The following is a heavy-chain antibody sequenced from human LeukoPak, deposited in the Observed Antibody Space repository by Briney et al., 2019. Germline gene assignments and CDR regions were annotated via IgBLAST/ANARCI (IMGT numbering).Heavy chain of an antibody. J-gene: IGHJ4*02. D-gene: IGHD2-15*01. CDR1: GYTFTSHG. V-gene: IGHV1-18*04. CDR3: ARCPTATGGSCQSYFDY. Sequence: ASVKVSCKASGYTFTSHGIRWVRQAPGQGLEWMGWIIVCNGNTNYAQKLQGRVTMTTDTSTSTAYMQLRSLRSDDTAVYYCARCPTATGGSCQSYFDYWGQGTLVTVSS. CDR2: IIVCNGNT.